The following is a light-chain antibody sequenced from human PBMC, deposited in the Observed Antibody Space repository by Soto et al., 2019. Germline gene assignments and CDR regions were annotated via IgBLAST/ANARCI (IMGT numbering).Light chain of an antibody. CDR2: AAS. CDR3: QQWNNWPRT. J-gene: IGKJ1*01. Sequence: EIVMTQTQATLSVSPGERPTLSCGASQSVSSDSAWYQQKRGQAPRLLIYAASTRATGIPARLPGSWYGYAFTLNISSLQSEEAAVYFCQQWNNWPRTFGQGTKVDI. V-gene: IGKV3-15*01. CDR1: QSVSSD.